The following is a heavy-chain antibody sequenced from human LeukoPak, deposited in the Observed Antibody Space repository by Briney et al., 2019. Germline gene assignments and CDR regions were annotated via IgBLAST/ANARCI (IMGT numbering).Heavy chain of an antibody. J-gene: IGHJ4*02. CDR1: GFTISNYW. Sequence: QPGGSLRLSCVASGFTISNYWMHWVRHAPGKGLVWVSRINSDGSITTYADSVKGRFTISRDNAKNTMYLQMNGLRDEDTAVYYCATLLPGVWGQGTLVTASS. V-gene: IGHV3-74*01. D-gene: IGHD2-15*01. CDR3: ATLLPGV. CDR2: INSDGSIT.